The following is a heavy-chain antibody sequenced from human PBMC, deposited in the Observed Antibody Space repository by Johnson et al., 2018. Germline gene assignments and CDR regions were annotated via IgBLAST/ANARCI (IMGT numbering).Heavy chain of an antibody. CDR3: AGRRGGSWQTDAIVI. CDR2: ISSSSSYI. CDR1: GFTFSSYS. D-gene: IGHD2-15*01. J-gene: IGHJ3*02. V-gene: IGHV3-21*01. Sequence: VQLVQSGGGLVQPGGSLRLSCAASGFTFSSYSMNWVRQAPGKGLEWVSSISSSSSYISYADSVKGRFTISRDNAKNSLYLQMNSRRAEGRAVYYFAGRRGGSWQTDAIVIWGQGTMVTVSS.